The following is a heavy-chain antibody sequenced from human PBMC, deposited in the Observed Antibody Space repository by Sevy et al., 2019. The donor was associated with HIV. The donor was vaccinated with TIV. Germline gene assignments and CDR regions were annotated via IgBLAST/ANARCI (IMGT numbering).Heavy chain of an antibody. V-gene: IGHV4-59*01. CDR3: ARAYQYYYYGMDA. CDR2: IYYSGNT. CDR1: GDSISGYY. D-gene: IGHD3-10*01. J-gene: IGHJ6*02. Sequence: SETLSLTCTVSGDSISGYYWSWIRQPPGKGLEGIGYIYYSGNTNYNPSLKSRVTISVDTSKNQFSLKLSPVTAADTAIYYCARAYQYYYYGMDAWGQGTTVTVSS.